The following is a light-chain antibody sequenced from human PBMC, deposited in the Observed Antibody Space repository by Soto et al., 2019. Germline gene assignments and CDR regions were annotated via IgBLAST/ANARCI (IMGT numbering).Light chain of an antibody. CDR2: DVS. CDR1: SSDVGGYNY. Sequence: QSALTQPASVSGSTGPSITISCTGSSSDVGGYNYVSWYQQHPGKAPKLMIYDVSNRPSGVSNRFSGSKSGNTASLTISGLQAEDASDYYYSSYTSSSFYVFGTGTKVTVL. CDR3: SSYTSSSFYV. V-gene: IGLV2-14*01. J-gene: IGLJ1*01.